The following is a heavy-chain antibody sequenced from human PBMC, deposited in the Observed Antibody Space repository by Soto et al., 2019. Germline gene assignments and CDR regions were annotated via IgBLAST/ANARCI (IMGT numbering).Heavy chain of an antibody. J-gene: IGHJ5*02. CDR1: GGSISSYY. Sequence: QVQLQESGPGLVKPSETLSLTCTVSGGSISSYYWSWIRQPPGKGLEWIGYIYYRGSTNYNPSLNSPSTIPVDTSKTPFSLKLSSVTAADPAVYYCASSLGYSASSGYYSIVGWFDPWGQGPLLTVSS. V-gene: IGHV4-59*01. CDR3: ASSLGYSASSGYYSIVGWFDP. CDR2: IYYRGST. D-gene: IGHD3-22*01.